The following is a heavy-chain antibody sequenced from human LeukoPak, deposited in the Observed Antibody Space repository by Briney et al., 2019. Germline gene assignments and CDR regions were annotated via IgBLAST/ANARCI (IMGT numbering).Heavy chain of an antibody. D-gene: IGHD1-1*01. CDR1: GFTFSNYA. CDR2: ISYDASNK. J-gene: IGHJ4*02. CDR3: ARSPAPTRSNWLYFDY. Sequence: HTGGSLRLSCAVSGFTFSNYAMHWVRQAPGKGLEWVSFISYDASNKDYAHSVKGRFNISRDNSKNTLWLQMSTLRPEDTAVYYCARSPAPTRSNWLYFDYWGQGTLVTVSS. V-gene: IGHV3-30-3*01.